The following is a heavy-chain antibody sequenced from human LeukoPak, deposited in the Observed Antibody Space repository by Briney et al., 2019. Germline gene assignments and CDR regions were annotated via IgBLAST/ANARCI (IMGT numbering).Heavy chain of an antibody. D-gene: IGHD4-23*01. Sequence: GGSLRLSCAASGFTFSSYGVHWVRQAPGKGLEWVAVISYDGSNKYYADSVKGRFTISRDNSKNTLYLQMNSLRAEDTAVYYCAKDLNGGNVDYWGQGTLVTVSS. V-gene: IGHV3-30*18. CDR1: GFTFSSYG. CDR3: AKDLNGGNVDY. CDR2: ISYDGSNK. J-gene: IGHJ4*02.